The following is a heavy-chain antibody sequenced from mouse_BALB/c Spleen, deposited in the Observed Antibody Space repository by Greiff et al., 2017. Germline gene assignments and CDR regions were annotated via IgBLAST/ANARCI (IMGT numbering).Heavy chain of an antibody. D-gene: IGHD2-14*01. CDR1: GYSITSYYA. J-gene: IGHJ3*01. Sequence: EVKLQESGPGLVKPSQSLSLTCTVTGYSITSYYAWNWIRQFPGNKLEWMGYISYSGSTSYNPSLKSRISITRDTSKNQFFLQLNSVTTEDTATYYCARGYYRDDGGFAYWGQGTLVTVSA. CDR2: ISYSGST. V-gene: IGHV3-2*02. CDR3: ARGYYRDDGGFAY.